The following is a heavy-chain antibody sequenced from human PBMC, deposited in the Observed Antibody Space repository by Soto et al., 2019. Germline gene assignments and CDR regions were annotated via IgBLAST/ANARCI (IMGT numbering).Heavy chain of an antibody. V-gene: IGHV3-30*18. CDR1: GFTFSNCG. CDR3: AKNWGCNYAFFDS. CDR2: ISYDGSNE. J-gene: IGHJ4*02. Sequence: QVQLVESGGGVVQPGTSLTLSCAASGFTFSNCGIHWVRQAPGKGLEWVAVISYDGSNEYYADSVKGRFTISRDNSMNTLYLQMNSLRAEDTAVYYCAKNWGCNYAFFDSWGPGTLVTVSS. D-gene: IGHD3-16*01.